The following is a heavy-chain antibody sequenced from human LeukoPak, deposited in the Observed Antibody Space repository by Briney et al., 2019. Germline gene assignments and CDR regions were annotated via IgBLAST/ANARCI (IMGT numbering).Heavy chain of an antibody. J-gene: IGHJ1*01. D-gene: IGHD2-15*01. CDR1: GFTFSSYA. CDR2: ISGSGGST. CDR3: ARTPGYCSGGNCYRYFQN. V-gene: IGHV3-23*01. Sequence: GGSLRLSCAASGFTFSSYAMSWVRQAPGKGLEWVSAISGSGGSTYYADSVKGRFTISRDNSKNTLCLQMNSLRAEDTAVYYCARTPGYCSGGNCYRYFQNWGQGTLVTVSS.